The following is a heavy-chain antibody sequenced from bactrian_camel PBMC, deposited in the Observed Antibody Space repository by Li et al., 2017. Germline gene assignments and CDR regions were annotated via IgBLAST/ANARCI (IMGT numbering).Heavy chain of an antibody. Sequence: EVQLVESGGGLVLPGGSLRLSCVASGFTFTSDDMRWVRQAPGKGLEWVSSIIADGSSTYYADSALGRFTISRDNAENTAYLQMNSLKPEDTATYLCSQRSEVGGRAYDYWGQGTQVTV. D-gene: IGHD5*01. CDR1: GFTFTSDD. V-gene: IGHV3S40*01. J-gene: IGHJ4*01. CDR2: IIADGSST. CDR3: SQRSEVGGRAYDY.